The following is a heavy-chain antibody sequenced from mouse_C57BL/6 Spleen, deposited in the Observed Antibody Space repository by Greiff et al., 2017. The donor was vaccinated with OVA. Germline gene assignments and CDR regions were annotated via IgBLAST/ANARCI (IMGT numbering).Heavy chain of an antibody. J-gene: IGHJ2*01. D-gene: IGHD1-1*01. CDR3: ARSLYYGREDY. V-gene: IGHV1-82*01. Sequence: QVQLQQSGPELVKPGASVKISCKASGYAFSSSWMNWVKQRPGKGLEWIGRIYPGDGDPNYNGKFKGKATLTADKSSSTAYMQRSSLTSEDSAVYFCARSLYYGREDYWGQGTTLTVSS. CDR1: GYAFSSSW. CDR2: IYPGDGDP.